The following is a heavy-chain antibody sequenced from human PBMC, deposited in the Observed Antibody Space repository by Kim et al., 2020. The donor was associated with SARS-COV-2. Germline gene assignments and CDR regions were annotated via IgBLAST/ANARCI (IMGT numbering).Heavy chain of an antibody. J-gene: IGHJ5*02. V-gene: IGHV3-48*03. Sequence: GGSLRLSCAASGFTFSSYEMNWVRQAPGKGLEWVSYISSSGSTIYYADSVKGRFTISRDNAKNSLYLQMNSLRAEDTAVYYCARDGRGEWETNWFDPWGQGTLVTVSS. CDR2: ISSSGSTI. D-gene: IGHD1-26*01. CDR3: ARDGRGEWETNWFDP. CDR1: GFTFSSYE.